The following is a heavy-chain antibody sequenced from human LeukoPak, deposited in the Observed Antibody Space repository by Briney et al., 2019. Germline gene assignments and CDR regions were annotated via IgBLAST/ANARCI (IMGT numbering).Heavy chain of an antibody. CDR2: ISAYNGNT. D-gene: IGHD4-17*01. CDR3: ARDSSTLTTVTTTSSLDP. Sequence: GASVKVSCKASGDTFSSYGISWVRQAPGQGLEWMGWISAYNGNTNYAQKLQGRVTITTDTSTSTAYMELRSLRSHDTALYSCARDSSTLTTVTTTSSLDPWGPGTPVT. CDR1: GDTFSSYG. V-gene: IGHV1-18*01. J-gene: IGHJ2*01.